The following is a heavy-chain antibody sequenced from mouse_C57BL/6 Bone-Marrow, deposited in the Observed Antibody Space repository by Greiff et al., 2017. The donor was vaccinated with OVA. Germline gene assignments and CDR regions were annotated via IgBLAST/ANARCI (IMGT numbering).Heavy chain of an antibody. CDR1: GYSFTSYY. Sequence: VQLQQSGPELVKPGASVKISCKASGYSFTSYYIHWVKQRPGQGLEWIGWLYPGSGNTKYNEKFKGKATLTADTSSSTAYMQLSSLTSEDSAVYYCAWDEMNYWGRGTTLTVSS. D-gene: IGHD4-1*01. CDR3: AWDEMNY. V-gene: IGHV1-66*01. J-gene: IGHJ2*01. CDR2: LYPGSGNT.